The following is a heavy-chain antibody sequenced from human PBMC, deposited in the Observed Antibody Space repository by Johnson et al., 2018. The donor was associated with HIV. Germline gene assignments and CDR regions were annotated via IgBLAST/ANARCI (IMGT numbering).Heavy chain of an antibody. J-gene: IGHJ3*02. D-gene: IGHD1-26*01. CDR3: ARPEWELDGFDI. CDR1: GFTFRDYY. CDR2: INSDGSST. V-gene: IGHV3-74*02. Sequence: VQLVESGGDLVKPGGSLRLSCAASGFTFRDYYMSWIRQAPGKGLVWVSRINSDGSSTNYADSVKGRFTISRDNAKNTLYLQMNSLRAEDTAVYYCARPEWELDGFDIWGQGTMVTVSS.